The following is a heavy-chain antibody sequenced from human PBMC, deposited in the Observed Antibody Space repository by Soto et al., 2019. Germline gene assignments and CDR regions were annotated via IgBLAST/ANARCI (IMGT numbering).Heavy chain of an antibody. J-gene: IGHJ2*01. CDR1: GGSFSGYY. V-gene: IGHV4-34*01. CDR2: INDRGSI. D-gene: IGHD3-9*01. Sequence: QVQLQQWGAGPLRPLETLSLTCGVPGGSFSGYYWAWIPQPQGRGLEWIGEINDRGSINYNPSLKSRVSISVDTSKNHYSLNLRSVTAADTAVYYCARESHDILTGPPWVWYFDLWGRGTLVTVSS. CDR3: ARESHDILTGPPWVWYFDL.